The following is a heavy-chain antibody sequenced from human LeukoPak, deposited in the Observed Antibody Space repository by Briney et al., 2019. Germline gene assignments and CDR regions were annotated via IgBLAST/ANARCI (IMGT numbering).Heavy chain of an antibody. D-gene: IGHD3-22*01. CDR2: INPNSGGT. J-gene: IGHJ4*02. CDR1: GYTFTYYY. Sequence: ASVKVSFKASGYTFTYYYMHWVRQAPGQGLEWMGWINPNSGGTNYAQNFQGRVTMTRDTSISTAYMEVSRLRSDDTAVYYCAREDSSGYDYWGQGTLVTVSS. CDR3: AREDSSGYDY. V-gene: IGHV1-2*02.